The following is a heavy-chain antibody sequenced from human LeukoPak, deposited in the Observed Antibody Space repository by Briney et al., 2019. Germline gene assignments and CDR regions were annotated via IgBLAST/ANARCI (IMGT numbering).Heavy chain of an antibody. J-gene: IGHJ4*02. CDR3: VRALGYCSDEKCCYFDY. CDR2: IYPGDSDI. CDR1: GYSFTNYW. V-gene: IGHV5-51*01. D-gene: IGHD2-15*01. Sequence: PGESLKISCKGSGYSFTNYWIGWVRQMPGKGLEYMGIIYPGDSDIRYSPSFQGQVTISVDKSISTAYLQWSSLKASDTAMYFCVRALGYCSDEKCCYFDYWGQGTLVTVSS.